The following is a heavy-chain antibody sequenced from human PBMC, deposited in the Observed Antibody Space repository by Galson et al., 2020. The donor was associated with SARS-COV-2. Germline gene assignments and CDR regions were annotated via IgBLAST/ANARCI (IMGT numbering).Heavy chain of an antibody. J-gene: IGHJ2*01. CDR3: ARDLGPAPMIKWYFDL. Sequence: GASLKISCAASGFTFNDYTMIWVRQAPGKGLEWVSSIFGSGSYRYSADSDKGRFTISRDSAKSSLYLQMNSLGADDTAVYYCARDLGPAPMIKWYFDLWGRGALVTVSS. CDR1: GFTFNDYT. V-gene: IGHV3-21*01. D-gene: IGHD3-16*01. CDR2: IFGSGSYR.